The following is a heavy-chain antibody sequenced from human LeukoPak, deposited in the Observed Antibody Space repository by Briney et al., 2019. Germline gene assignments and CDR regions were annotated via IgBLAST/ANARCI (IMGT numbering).Heavy chain of an antibody. V-gene: IGHV3-74*01. CDR2: INSDGSST. CDR3: ARGVNGDSRFDP. D-gene: IGHD4-17*01. J-gene: IGHJ5*02. Sequence: PGGSLRLSCAASGFTFSNYWMHWVRQAPGKGLVWVSRINSDGSSTTYADSVKGRFTISRDNAKNTLYLQMNSLRAEDTAVYYCARGVNGDSRFDPWGQGTLVTVSS. CDR1: GFTFSNYW.